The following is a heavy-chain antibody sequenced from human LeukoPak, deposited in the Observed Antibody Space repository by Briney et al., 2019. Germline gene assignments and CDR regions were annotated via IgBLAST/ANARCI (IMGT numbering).Heavy chain of an antibody. Sequence: SETLSLTCSVSGGSISSSSYYWGWIRQPPGEGLEWIGSIYYGGSTYYNPSLKSRVTISVDTSKNQFSLKLSSVTSADTAVYYCARVGGSNHYYYGMDVWGQGTTVTVSS. D-gene: IGHD1-26*01. CDR2: IYYGGST. J-gene: IGHJ6*02. CDR1: GGSISSSSYY. V-gene: IGHV4-39*07. CDR3: ARVGGSNHYYYGMDV.